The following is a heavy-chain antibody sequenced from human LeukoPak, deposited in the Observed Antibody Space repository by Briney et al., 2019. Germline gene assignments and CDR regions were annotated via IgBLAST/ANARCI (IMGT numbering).Heavy chain of an antibody. V-gene: IGHV3-23*01. CDR1: GFTFSSYA. Sequence: PGESLRLSCAASGFTFSSYAMSWVRQAPGKGLGWVSGISGSGGSTYYADSVKGRFTISRDNSKNTLYLRMNSLRAEDTAVYYCAKGLLGGSYYPFYFDYWGQGTLVTVSS. CDR3: AKGLLGGSYYPFYFDY. D-gene: IGHD1-26*01. CDR2: ISGSGGST. J-gene: IGHJ4*02.